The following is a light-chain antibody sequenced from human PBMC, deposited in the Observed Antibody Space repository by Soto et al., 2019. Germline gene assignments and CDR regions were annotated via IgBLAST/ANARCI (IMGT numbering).Light chain of an antibody. CDR2: GAS. CDR1: QSVSSN. CDR3: QQYNNWPRT. Sequence: EIVMTQSPATMSVSPGERATLSCRASQSVSSNLAWYQQKPGQAPRLLIYGASTRATGIPARFSGSGSGTEFTLTISSLQSEDFEVYYCQQYNNWPRTFGHGTKVEIK. J-gene: IGKJ1*01. V-gene: IGKV3-15*01.